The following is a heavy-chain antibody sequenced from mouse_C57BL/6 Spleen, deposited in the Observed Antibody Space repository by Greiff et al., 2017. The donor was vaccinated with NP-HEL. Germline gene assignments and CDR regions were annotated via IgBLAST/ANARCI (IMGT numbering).Heavy chain of an antibody. CDR2: INPNNGGT. CDR3: ARVITTYYAMDY. J-gene: IGHJ4*01. CDR1: GYTFTDYN. V-gene: IGHV1-18*01. Sequence: EVQLQQSGPELVKPGASVKIPCKASGYTFTDYNMDWVKQSHGKSLEWIGDINPNNGGTIYNQKFKGKATLTVDKYSSTAYMELLSLTSEDTAVYYCARVITTYYAMDYWGQGTSVTVSS. D-gene: IGHD1-1*01.